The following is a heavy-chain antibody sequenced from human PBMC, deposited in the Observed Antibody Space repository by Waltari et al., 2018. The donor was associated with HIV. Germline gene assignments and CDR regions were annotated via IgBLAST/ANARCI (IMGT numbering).Heavy chain of an antibody. D-gene: IGHD3-22*01. CDR2: IWAEDGNT. Sequence: VQLMQSGPEMRKPGASVRISCRATGYDLTSYGITWVRQAPGQGFEWGGWIWAEDGNTDVEGRFQDRVRLTRDPSTTTVFLEVRSLRVDDTATYYCARGGGSWLQETHYYKGLDVWGLGTPVTVSS. CDR3: ARGGGSWLQETHYYKGLDV. J-gene: IGHJ6*02. CDR1: GYDLTSYG. V-gene: IGHV1-18*01.